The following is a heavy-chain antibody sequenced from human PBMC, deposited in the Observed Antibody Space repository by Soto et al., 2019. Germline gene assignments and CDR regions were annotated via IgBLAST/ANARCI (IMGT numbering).Heavy chain of an antibody. CDR2: ISGYNGDI. Sequence: QVHLVQSGGEVKKPGASVKVSCRASGYTFNRHGITWVRQAPGQGLEWMGWISGYNGDINYEQKFQGRVTLSSDTLTITVYLELKGLRFDDTALYYCARVRIVGAREIDFWGQGTLVTVSS. CDR1: GYTFNRHG. CDR3: ARVRIVGAREIDF. V-gene: IGHV1-18*04. J-gene: IGHJ4*02. D-gene: IGHD1-26*01.